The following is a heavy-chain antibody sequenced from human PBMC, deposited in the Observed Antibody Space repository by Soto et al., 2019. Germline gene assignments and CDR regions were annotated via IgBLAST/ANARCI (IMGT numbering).Heavy chain of an antibody. CDR1: GFTFSSYA. V-gene: IGHV3-23*01. Sequence: GGSLRLSCAASGFTFSSYAMSWVRQAPGKGLEWVSAISGSGGSTYYADSVKGRFTISRDNSKNTLYLQMNSLRAEDTAVYYCAKDRLPSPPADRPLFDPWGQGTLVTVSS. J-gene: IGHJ5*02. CDR3: AKDRLPSPPADRPLFDP. CDR2: ISGSGGST. D-gene: IGHD2-2*01.